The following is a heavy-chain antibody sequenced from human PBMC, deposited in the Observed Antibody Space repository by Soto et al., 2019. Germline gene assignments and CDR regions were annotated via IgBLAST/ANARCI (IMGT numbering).Heavy chain of an antibody. CDR1: GDSFSAHA. V-gene: IGHV1-69*06. CDR2: IIPIFGTR. J-gene: IGHJ4*02. CDR3: ARDSGYDFWSGSFRVQYFDY. Sequence: QVQLVQSGAEVKKPGSSVKVSCKASGDSFSAHAVSWVRQAPGQGLEWMGAIIPIFGTRHYAQKFQGRVTITADKSTSTAYMELRSLRSEDTAIYYCARDSGYDFWSGSFRVQYFDYWGQGTLVNVSS. D-gene: IGHD3-3*01.